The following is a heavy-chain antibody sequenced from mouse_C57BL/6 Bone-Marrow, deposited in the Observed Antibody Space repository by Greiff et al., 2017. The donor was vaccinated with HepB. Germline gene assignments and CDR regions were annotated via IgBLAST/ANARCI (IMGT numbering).Heavy chain of an antibody. CDR3: ARRREIYYYGSSPYWYFDV. Sequence: QVQLQQPGAELVMPGASVKLSCKASGYTFTSYWMHWVKQRPGQGLEWIGEIDPSDSYTNYNQKFKGKSTLTVAKSSSTAYMQLSILTSEDCAVYYCARRREIYYYGSSPYWYFDVWGTGTTVTVSS. CDR2: IDPSDSYT. D-gene: IGHD1-1*01. CDR1: GYTFTSYW. V-gene: IGHV1-69*01. J-gene: IGHJ1*03.